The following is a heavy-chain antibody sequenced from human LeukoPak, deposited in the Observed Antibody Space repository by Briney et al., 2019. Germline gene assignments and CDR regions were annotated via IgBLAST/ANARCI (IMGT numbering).Heavy chain of an antibody. Sequence: SETLSLTCSVSGGSISSYYWSWIRQPPGKELEWIGHIYFSGSITYNPSLKSRVTISVDTSKNQFSLKLKSVTAADTAVYYCAKDMGYIYDYMDVWGKGTTVTISS. D-gene: IGHD5-24*01. CDR3: AKDMGYIYDYMDV. J-gene: IGHJ6*03. V-gene: IGHV4-59*01. CDR1: GGSISSYY. CDR2: IYFSGSI.